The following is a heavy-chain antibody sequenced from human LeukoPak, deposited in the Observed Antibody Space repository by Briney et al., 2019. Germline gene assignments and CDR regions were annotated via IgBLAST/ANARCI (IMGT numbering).Heavy chain of an antibody. D-gene: IGHD3-3*01. J-gene: IGHJ6*03. V-gene: IGHV3-21*04. CDR3: ARGGISIFGVVIYMDV. CDR2: ISSSSSYI. CDR1: GFTFSSYS. Sequence: PGGSLRLPCAASGFTFSSYSMNWVRQAPGKGLEWVSSISSSSSYIYYADSVKGRFTISRDNAKNSLSLQMNSLRVEDTALYYCARGGISIFGVVIYMDVWGKGTTVTVSS.